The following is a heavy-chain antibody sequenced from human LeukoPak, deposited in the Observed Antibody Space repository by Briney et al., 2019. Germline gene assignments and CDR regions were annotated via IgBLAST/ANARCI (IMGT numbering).Heavy chain of an antibody. CDR2: IYTSGST. Sequence: SETLSLTRTVSGGSISSYYWSWIRQPAGKGLEWIGRIYTSGSTNYNPSLKSRVTMSVDTSKNQFSLKLSSVTAADTAVYYCARERRITMVRGVINVPDYWGQGTLVTVSS. CDR3: ARERRITMVRGVINVPDY. D-gene: IGHD3-10*01. J-gene: IGHJ4*02. CDR1: GGSISSYY. V-gene: IGHV4-4*07.